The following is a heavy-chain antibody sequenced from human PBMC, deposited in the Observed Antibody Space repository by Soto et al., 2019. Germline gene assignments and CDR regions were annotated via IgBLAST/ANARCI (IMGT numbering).Heavy chain of an antibody. V-gene: IGHV3-30-3*01. J-gene: IGHJ4*02. CDR3: ARPFSSGWYGDFDY. CDR1: VFAFISYA. D-gene: IGHD6-19*01. Sequence: GWSLRLSCASSVFAFISYAMHWVRRAPGKGLEWVAVISYDASNKYYADSVKGRFTISRDNSKNTMYLQMSSLRAEDTAVYYCARPFSSGWYGDFDYWGQGTLVTVSS. CDR2: ISYDASNK.